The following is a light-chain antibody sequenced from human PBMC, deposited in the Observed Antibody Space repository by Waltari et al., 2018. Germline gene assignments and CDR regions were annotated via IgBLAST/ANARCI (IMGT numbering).Light chain of an antibody. CDR1: QSISLY. Sequence: DIQMTQSPSSLSASVGDRVTITCRASQSISLYLNWYQQKPGKAPKLLIYAASSLQSGVPSRFSGSGSGTDFTLTISSLQPEDFATYYCQKSSSTPPWTFGQGTKVEIK. CDR2: AAS. J-gene: IGKJ1*01. CDR3: QKSSSTPPWT. V-gene: IGKV1-39*01.